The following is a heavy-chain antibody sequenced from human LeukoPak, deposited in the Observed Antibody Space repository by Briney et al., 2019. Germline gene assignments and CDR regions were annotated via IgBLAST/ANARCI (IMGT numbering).Heavy chain of an antibody. CDR3: ARGGGSASPIGY. V-gene: IGHV4-59*01. D-gene: IGHD4-23*01. J-gene: IGHJ4*02. CDR2: IYHSGST. CDR1: GGSISTYY. Sequence: TSETLSLTCTLSGGSISTYYWSWIRQPPGKGLEWIGYIYHSGSTNYNPSLKSRVTISVDTSKNQFSLKLSSVTAADTAVYYCARGGGSASPIGYWGQGALVTVSS.